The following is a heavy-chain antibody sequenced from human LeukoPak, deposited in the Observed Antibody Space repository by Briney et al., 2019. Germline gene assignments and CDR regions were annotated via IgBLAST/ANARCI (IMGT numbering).Heavy chain of an antibody. V-gene: IGHV4-59*08. CDR3: ARLTRPADAFDI. Sequence: TSETLSLTCTVSGGSISSYYWSWIRQPPGKGLEWIGYIYYSGSTNYNPSLKSRVTISVDTSKNQFSLKLSSVTAADTAVYYCARLTRPADAFDIWGQGTMVTVSS. CDR1: GGSISSYY. J-gene: IGHJ3*02. CDR2: IYYSGST. D-gene: IGHD2-15*01.